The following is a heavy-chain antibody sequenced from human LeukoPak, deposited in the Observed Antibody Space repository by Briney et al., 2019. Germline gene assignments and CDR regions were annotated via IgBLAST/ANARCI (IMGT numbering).Heavy chain of an antibody. Sequence: PGGSLRLSCAASGFTFDDYAMHWVRQAPGKGLEWVSLLSWDGSSTYYADSVKGRFTISRDNSKNSLYLQMNSLRPEDTALYYCAKGGISDSSTCDYWGQGTLVIVSS. CDR3: AKGGISDSSTCDY. J-gene: IGHJ4*02. V-gene: IGHV3-43D*03. D-gene: IGHD4-11*01. CDR2: LSWDGSST. CDR1: GFTFDDYA.